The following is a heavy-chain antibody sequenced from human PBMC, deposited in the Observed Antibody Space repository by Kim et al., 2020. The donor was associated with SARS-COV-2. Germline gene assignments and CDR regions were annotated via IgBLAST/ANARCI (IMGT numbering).Heavy chain of an antibody. V-gene: IGHV3-21*01. CDR3: VRGGVVSGGSCCFDN. Sequence: GGSLRLSCAASRFTFSSYTMSWVRQAPGKGLEWVSSINTGSVYLYYADSVRGRFTISRNNAKNSLYLQMNSLRAEDTVVYYWVRGGVVSGGSCCFDNWGQGTLVTVSS. J-gene: IGHJ4*02. CDR1: RFTFSSYT. CDR2: INTGSVYL. D-gene: IGHD2-15*01.